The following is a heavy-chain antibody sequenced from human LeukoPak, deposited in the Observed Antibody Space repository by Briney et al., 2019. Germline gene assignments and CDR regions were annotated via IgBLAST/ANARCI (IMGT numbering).Heavy chain of an antibody. CDR3: ARGAGGFDI. Sequence: GGSLRLSCAASGFTFSAYSMNWVRQAAGKGLEWVSSISSSSSDEYYADSVKGRFTISRDNAENSLYLQMNSLRVEDTAVYYCARGAGGFDIWGQGTLVTVSS. J-gene: IGHJ3*02. V-gene: IGHV3-21*01. CDR1: GFTFSAYS. D-gene: IGHD2-8*02. CDR2: ISSSSSDE.